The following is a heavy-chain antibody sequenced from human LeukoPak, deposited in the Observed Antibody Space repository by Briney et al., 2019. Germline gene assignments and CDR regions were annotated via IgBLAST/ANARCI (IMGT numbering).Heavy chain of an antibody. Sequence: GGSLRLSCLASGFTFSNAWMNWVRQAPGKGLEWVARIRSKRDGGTTDYAAPVKGRFTISRDDSKNTMYLQMNSLKAEDTAVYYCARDWYYAFDFWGQGTMVTVSS. V-gene: IGHV3-15*07. J-gene: IGHJ3*01. CDR2: IRSKRDGGTT. CDR3: ARDWYYAFDF. CDR1: GFTFSNAW. D-gene: IGHD2-21*02.